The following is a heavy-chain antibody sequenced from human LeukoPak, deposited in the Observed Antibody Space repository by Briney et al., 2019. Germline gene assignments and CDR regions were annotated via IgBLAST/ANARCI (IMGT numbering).Heavy chain of an antibody. D-gene: IGHD3-10*01. CDR3: ASGFFYYYYMDV. V-gene: IGHV3-11*04. J-gene: IGHJ6*03. CDR1: GFTFSDYF. Sequence: VGSLRLSCAASGFTFSDYFMSWIREAPGKGLEWLSHISSSGTGYYTDSVKGRATISRDNAKNSLYLQMNSLRAEDTAVYYCASGFFYYYYMDVWGKGTTVTVSS. CDR2: ISSSGTG.